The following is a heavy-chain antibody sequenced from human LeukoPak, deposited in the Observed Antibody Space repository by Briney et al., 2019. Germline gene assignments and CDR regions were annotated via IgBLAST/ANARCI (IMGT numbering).Heavy chain of an antibody. CDR3: ARYCTSTTCILRGFDY. Sequence: SETLSLTCSVSGYSFTSGHYWGWIRQPPGKGLEWIANIYHTRSAHYNPSLKSRVTISVDTSKNQFSLKLSSVTAAEKAVYYCARYCTSTTCILRGFDYWGQGTLVTVSS. J-gene: IGHJ4*02. D-gene: IGHD2-2*01. CDR1: GYSFTSGHY. CDR2: IYHTRSA. V-gene: IGHV4-38-2*01.